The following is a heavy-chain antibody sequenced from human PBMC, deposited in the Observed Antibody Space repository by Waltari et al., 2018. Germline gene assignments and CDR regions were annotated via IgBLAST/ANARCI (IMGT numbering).Heavy chain of an antibody. Sequence: AMSWVRQAPGKGLEWVSAISGSGGSTYYADSVKGRFTISRDNSKNTLYLQMNSLRAEDTAVYYCAKVQVVGRDYYYGMDVWGQGTTVTVSS. V-gene: IGHV3-23*01. J-gene: IGHJ6*02. CDR1: A. CDR3: AKVQVVGRDYYYGMDV. CDR2: ISGSGGST. D-gene: IGHD1-1*01.